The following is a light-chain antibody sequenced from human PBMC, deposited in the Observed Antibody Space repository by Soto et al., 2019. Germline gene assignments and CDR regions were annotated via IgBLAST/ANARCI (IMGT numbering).Light chain of an antibody. CDR2: KAS. CDR3: QHYNGL. J-gene: IGKJ3*01. V-gene: IGKV1-5*03. CDR1: QTVRVW. Sequence: DIQMTQSPSTLSASVGDRVTITCRASQTVRVWLAWYQQKPGKAPKLLIYKASSLESGVPSRFSGSGSGTEFTLTISSLQPDDFATYYCQHYNGLFGPGTKVDIK.